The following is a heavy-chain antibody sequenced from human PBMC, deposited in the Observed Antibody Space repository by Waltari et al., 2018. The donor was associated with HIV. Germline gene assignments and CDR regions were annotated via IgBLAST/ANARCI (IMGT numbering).Heavy chain of an antibody. CDR2: INPNNGDT. CDR1: GYIFSGHY. V-gene: IGHV1-2*02. CDR3: ARDFEYCDSSTCYTYYAMDV. Sequence: QVKLVQSGAEVKKPGASVKVSCKTSGYIFSGHYIHWVRQVPGQGLEWMGCINPNNGDTNFAQNYRGRVSLTRDTSVRTAYMEVGKLTSGNKAVYYCARDFEYCDSSTCYTYYAMDVWGQGTTVTVSS. D-gene: IGHD2-21*01. J-gene: IGHJ6*02.